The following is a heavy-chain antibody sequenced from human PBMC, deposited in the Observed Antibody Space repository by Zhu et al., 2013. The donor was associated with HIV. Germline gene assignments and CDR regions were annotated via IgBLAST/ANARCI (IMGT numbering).Heavy chain of an antibody. Sequence: QDQLVQSGAEMKKPGSSVKVSCKASGGTFSSYTITWVRQAPGQGLEWMGGIIPIFGTANYAQMFQGRVTITADESTTTAYMELSSLRSEDTAVYYCARASPDYGGNPSRFDIWGQGTMVTVSS. J-gene: IGHJ3*02. CDR1: GGTFSSYT. CDR3: ARASPDYGGNPSRFDI. D-gene: IGHD4-17*01. CDR2: IIPIFGTA. V-gene: IGHV1-69*01.